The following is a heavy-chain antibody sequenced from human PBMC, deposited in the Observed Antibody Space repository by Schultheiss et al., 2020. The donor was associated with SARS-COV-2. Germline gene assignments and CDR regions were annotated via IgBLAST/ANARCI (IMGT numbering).Heavy chain of an antibody. CDR1: GGSISPYY. Sequence: SETLSLTCTVSGGSISPYYWSWIRQPPVKGLEWIGYIYYGGRTKYNPSLMSRVTISVDTSKNQFSLKLSSVTAADTALYYCAKDMSIVGAQNAFDIWGQGTMVTVSS. D-gene: IGHD1-26*01. J-gene: IGHJ3*02. CDR3: AKDMSIVGAQNAFDI. V-gene: IGHV4-59*12. CDR2: IYYGGRT.